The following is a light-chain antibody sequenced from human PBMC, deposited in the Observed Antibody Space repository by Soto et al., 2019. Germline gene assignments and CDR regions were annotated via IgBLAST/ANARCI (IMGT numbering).Light chain of an antibody. CDR1: SSDVGSYNY. J-gene: IGLJ1*01. V-gene: IGLV2-11*01. CDR2: DVN. CDR3: LSYAGSYNFV. Sequence: QSALTQPRSVSGSPGQSTTISCTGSSSDVGSYNYVSWYQQHPGQAPKFMIYDVNKRPSGVSHRFSGSKSGNTASLTISGLQADDEADYYCLSYAGSYNFVFGSGTKLTVL.